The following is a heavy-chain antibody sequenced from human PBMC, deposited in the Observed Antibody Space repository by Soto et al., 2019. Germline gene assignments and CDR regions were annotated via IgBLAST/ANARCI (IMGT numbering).Heavy chain of an antibody. CDR3: ARDPPAAAGNSYYGMDV. CDR2: IWYDGSNK. V-gene: IGHV3-33*01. D-gene: IGHD6-13*01. CDR1: GFTFSSYG. Sequence: QVQLVESGGGVVQPGRSLRLSCAASGFTFSSYGMHWVRQAPGKGLEWVAVIWYDGSNKYYADSVKGRFTISRDNSKNTLYLQMNSLRAEDTAVYYCARDPPAAAGNSYYGMDVWGQGATATVSS. J-gene: IGHJ6*02.